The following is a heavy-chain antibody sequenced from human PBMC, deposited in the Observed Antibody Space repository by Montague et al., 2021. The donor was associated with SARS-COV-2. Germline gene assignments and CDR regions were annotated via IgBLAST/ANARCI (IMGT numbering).Heavy chain of an antibody. Sequence: SLRLSCAASGFTFSSYAMHWVRQAPGKGLEWVAALSYDGSNKYYVDSVKGRFTISRDNSKNTLFLQMNSLRAEDTAVYYCARDPLLTIFGSYYYYYMGVWGKGTTVTVSS. CDR3: ARDPLLTIFGSYYYYYMGV. CDR1: GFTFSSYA. V-gene: IGHV3-30*04. J-gene: IGHJ6*03. CDR2: LSYDGSNK. D-gene: IGHD3-3*01.